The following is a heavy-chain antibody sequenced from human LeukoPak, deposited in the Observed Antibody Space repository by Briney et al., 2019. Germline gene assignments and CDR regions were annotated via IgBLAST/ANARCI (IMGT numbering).Heavy chain of an antibody. Sequence: SETLSLTCTVSGGSISSYYWSWIRQPAGKGLEWIGRIYTSGSTNYNPSLKSRVTMSVDTSKNQFSLKLSSVTAADTAVYYCARVGGKYSSSWYSPPYYFDYWGQGTLVTVSS. D-gene: IGHD6-13*01. V-gene: IGHV4-4*07. CDR2: IYTSGST. CDR3: ARVGGKYSSSWYSPPYYFDY. J-gene: IGHJ4*02. CDR1: GGSISSYY.